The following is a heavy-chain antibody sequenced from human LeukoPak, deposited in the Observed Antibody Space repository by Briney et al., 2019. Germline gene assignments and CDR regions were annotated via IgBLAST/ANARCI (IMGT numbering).Heavy chain of an antibody. D-gene: IGHD3-22*01. V-gene: IGHV3-73*01. CDR1: GFTFSGSA. J-gene: IGHJ6*03. Sequence: GGSLRLSCAASGFTFSGSAMHWVRQASGKGLEWVGRIRSKANSYATAYAASVKGRFTISRDDSKNTAYLQMNSLKTEDTAVYYCTRQYYFDSSGYSENYYYYYMDVWGKGTTVTVSS. CDR3: TRQYYFDSSGYSENYYYYYMDV. CDR2: IRSKANSYAT.